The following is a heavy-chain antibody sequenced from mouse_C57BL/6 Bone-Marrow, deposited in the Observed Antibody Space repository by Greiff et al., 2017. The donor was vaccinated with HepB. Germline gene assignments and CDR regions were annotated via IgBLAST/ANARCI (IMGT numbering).Heavy chain of an antibody. CDR3: ARWWYFDY. CDR2: IYPGDGDT. V-gene: IGHV1-82*01. CDR1: GYAFSSSW. Sequence: VKLMESGPELVKPGASVKISCKASGYAFSSSWMNWVKQRPGKGLEWIGRIYPGDGDTNYNGKFKGKATLTADKSSSTAYMQLSSLTSEDSAVYFCARWWYFDYWGQGTTLTVSS. J-gene: IGHJ2*01. D-gene: IGHD1-1*02.